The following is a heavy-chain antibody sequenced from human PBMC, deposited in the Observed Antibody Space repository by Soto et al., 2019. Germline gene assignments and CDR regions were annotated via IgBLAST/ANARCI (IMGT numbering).Heavy chain of an antibody. Sequence: SETLSLTCAVYGGSFSGYYWSWIRQPPGKGLEWIGEINHSGSTNYNPSLKSRVTISVDTSKNQFSLKLSSVTAADTAVYYWARAGLRWVYYYYGMDVWGQGTTVTVSS. CDR1: GGSFSGYY. CDR2: INHSGST. V-gene: IGHV4-34*01. J-gene: IGHJ6*02. CDR3: ARAGLRWVYYYYGMDV. D-gene: IGHD4-17*01.